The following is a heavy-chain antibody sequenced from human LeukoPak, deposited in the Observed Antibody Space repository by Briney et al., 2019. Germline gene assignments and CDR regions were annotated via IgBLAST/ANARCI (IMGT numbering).Heavy chain of an antibody. CDR2: INSDGGYK. CDR1: GFTFSRFT. D-gene: IGHD4-11*01. Sequence: PGGSLRLSCAASGFTFSRFTMQWVRQAPGKGLEYVSTINSDGGYKYYANSVKGRFTASRDNSKSMLYLQMGSLRAEYMGVYYCARFREERTPYSGLDVWGQGTTVTVSS. V-gene: IGHV3-64*01. CDR3: ARFREERTPYSGLDV. J-gene: IGHJ6*02.